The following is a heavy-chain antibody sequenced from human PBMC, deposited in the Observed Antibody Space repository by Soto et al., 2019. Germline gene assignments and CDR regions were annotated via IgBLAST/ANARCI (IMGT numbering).Heavy chain of an antibody. CDR3: ARAAPSQAGIYDSYSGMYG. D-gene: IGHD6-19*01. V-gene: IGHV6-1*01. CDR2: TYYRSNWYY. CDR1: GGSISGNSAA. Sequence: SQPLSLPCDISGGSISGNSAAWRWIRQSPSRGLEWLGRTYYRSNWYYDYATSVKSRITINPDTSKNQFSLHLSSVTPEDTAVYYCARAAPSQAGIYDSYSGMYGWGQGTTVTVAS. J-gene: IGHJ6*02.